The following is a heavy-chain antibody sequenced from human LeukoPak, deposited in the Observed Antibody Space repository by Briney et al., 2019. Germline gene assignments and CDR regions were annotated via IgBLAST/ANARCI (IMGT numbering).Heavy chain of an antibody. V-gene: IGHV4-4*07. CDR3: ARDGSGTPMANAFDI. J-gene: IGHJ3*02. Sequence: SETLSLTCTVSGGSISGYYWSWIRQPAGKGLEWIGRIYPSGTSNHNPSLKSRVTMSVDTSKNQFSLKLSSVTAADTAVYYCARDGSGTPMANAFDIWGQGTMVTVSS. CDR1: GGSISGYY. CDR2: IYPSGTS. D-gene: IGHD5-18*01.